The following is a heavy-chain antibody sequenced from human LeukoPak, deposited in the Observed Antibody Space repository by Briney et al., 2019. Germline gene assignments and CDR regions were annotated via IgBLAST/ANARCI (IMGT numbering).Heavy chain of an antibody. CDR3: ARDERYDSSGYPFDY. Sequence: ASVKVSCKASGYTFTSYGISWVRQAPGQGLEWMGWINPNSGDANYAQKFQGRVTMTRDTSISTAYMELSRLRPDDTAVYYCARDERYDSSGYPFDYWGQGTLVTVSS. D-gene: IGHD3-22*01. CDR1: GYTFTSYG. J-gene: IGHJ4*02. CDR2: INPNSGDA. V-gene: IGHV1-2*02.